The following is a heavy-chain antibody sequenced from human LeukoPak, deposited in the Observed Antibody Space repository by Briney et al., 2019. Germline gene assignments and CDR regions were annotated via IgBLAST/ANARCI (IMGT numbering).Heavy chain of an antibody. D-gene: IGHD3-3*01. Sequence: GGSLRLSCAASGFSFSSYAMSWVRQAPGKGLEWVSAISGSGGSTYYADSVKGRFTISRDNSKNTLYLQMNSLRAEDTAVYYCAKLSPDVLRFLEWLHFDYWGQGTLVTVSS. CDR1: GFSFSSYA. CDR2: ISGSGGST. CDR3: AKLSPDVLRFLEWLHFDY. V-gene: IGHV3-23*01. J-gene: IGHJ4*02.